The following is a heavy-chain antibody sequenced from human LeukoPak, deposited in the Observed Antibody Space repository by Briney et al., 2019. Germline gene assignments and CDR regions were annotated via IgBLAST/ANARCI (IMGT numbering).Heavy chain of an antibody. CDR2: ISSSSYI. J-gene: IGHJ4*02. V-gene: IGHV3-21*01. Sequence: PGGSLRLSCAASGFTFSSYSMNWVRQAPGKGLEWVSSISSSSYIYYADSVKGRFTISRDNAKNSLNLQMNSLRAEDTAVYYCARERDGDYDYWGQGTLVTVSS. CDR3: ARERDGDYDY. D-gene: IGHD4-17*01. CDR1: GFTFSSYS.